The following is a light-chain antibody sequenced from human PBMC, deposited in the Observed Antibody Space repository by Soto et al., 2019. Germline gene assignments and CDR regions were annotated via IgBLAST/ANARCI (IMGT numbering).Light chain of an antibody. CDR3: SSYTTSNTRQIV. CDR2: DVS. Sequence: QCVLTKPASVSGSPGQSITISCTETSSDVGGYNYVSWYQHHPGKAPKLIIYDVSNRPSGVSIRFSGSKSDNTASLTISGLQPEDEADYHCSSYTTSNTRQIVFGTGTKVTVL. CDR1: SSDVGGYNY. V-gene: IGLV2-14*03. J-gene: IGLJ1*01.